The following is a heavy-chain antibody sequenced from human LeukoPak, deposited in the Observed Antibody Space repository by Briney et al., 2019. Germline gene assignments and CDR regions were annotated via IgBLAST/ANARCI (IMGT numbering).Heavy chain of an antibody. V-gene: IGHV4-30-2*01. CDR3: ARSPGVMTTVNYFDY. J-gene: IGHJ4*02. CDR2: IYHSGST. Sequence: PSETLSLTCTVSGGSISSGGYYWSWIRQPPGKGLEWIGYIYHSGSTYYNPSLKSRVTISVDTSKNQFSLKLSSVTAADTAVYYCARSPGVMTTVNYFDYWGQGTLVTVSS. CDR1: GGSISSGGYY. D-gene: IGHD4-17*01.